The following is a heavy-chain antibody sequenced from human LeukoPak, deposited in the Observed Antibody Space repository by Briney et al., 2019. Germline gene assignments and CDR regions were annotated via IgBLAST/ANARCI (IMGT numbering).Heavy chain of an antibody. CDR1: GFTVSSNY. V-gene: IGHV3-53*01. CDR3: ARDTPGYGFDY. J-gene: IGHJ4*02. CDR2: IYSGGST. Sequence: PGGSLRLSCAASGFTVSSNYMSWVRQAPGKGLGWVSVIYSGGSTYYADSVKGRFTISRDNSKNTLYLQMNSLRAEDTAVYYCARDTPGYGFDYWGQGTLVTVSS. D-gene: IGHD5-18*01.